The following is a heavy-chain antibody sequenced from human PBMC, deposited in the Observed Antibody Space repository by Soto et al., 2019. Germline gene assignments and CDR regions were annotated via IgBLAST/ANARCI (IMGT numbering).Heavy chain of an antibody. Sequence: GGSLRLSCAASGFTFSNAWMSWVRQATGKGLEWVGRIKSKSDGGTTDYAAPVKGRFTISRDDSKNALYLQMNSLKTEDTAVYYCVVATRPGYYYYMDVWGKGTTVTVSS. V-gene: IGHV3-15*01. CDR2: IKSKSDGGTT. CDR1: GFTFSNAW. D-gene: IGHD5-12*01. J-gene: IGHJ6*03. CDR3: VVATRPGYYYYMDV.